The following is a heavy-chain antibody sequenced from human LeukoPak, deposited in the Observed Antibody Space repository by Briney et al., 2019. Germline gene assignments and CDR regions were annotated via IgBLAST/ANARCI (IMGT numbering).Heavy chain of an antibody. V-gene: IGHV4-39*01. Sequence: SETLSLTRTVSGGSISISGYYWGWIRQPPGKGLEWIGSIFYSGSTYYNPSLKSRVTISVDTSKNQFSLKLSSVTAADTAVYYCARGLNWGQGTLVTVSS. CDR1: GGSISISGYY. CDR2: IFYSGST. J-gene: IGHJ4*02. CDR3: ARGLN. D-gene: IGHD3-22*01.